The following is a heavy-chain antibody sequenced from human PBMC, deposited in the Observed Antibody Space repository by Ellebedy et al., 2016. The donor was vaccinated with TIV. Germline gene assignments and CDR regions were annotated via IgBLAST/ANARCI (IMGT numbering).Heavy chain of an antibody. J-gene: IGHJ4*02. CDR3: ARSEAVGTTYYFDY. CDR2: IIPIFGSA. Sequence: SVKVSXKASGGTFSSYAMSWVRQAPGQGLEWMGGIIPIFGSAYYTQNFQGRVTMTADESTSTAYMELSSLNSGDTAVYYCARSEAVGTTYYFDYWGQGTLVTVSS. V-gene: IGHV1-69*13. D-gene: IGHD1-26*01. CDR1: GGTFSSYA.